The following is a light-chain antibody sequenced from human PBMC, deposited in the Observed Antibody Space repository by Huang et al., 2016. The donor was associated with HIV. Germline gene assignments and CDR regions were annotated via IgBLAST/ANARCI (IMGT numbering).Light chain of an antibody. J-gene: IGKJ1*01. CDR3: MQQIQWPPWT. CDR1: QSLVDSDGNTY. Sequence: DVVLTQSPLSLPVTLGQPASIFCRSSQSLVDSDGNTYLNWFQQRPGKTPRRLIYKVAKRDSGVPDRVRGSGSGTHFTLKISRVEAEDVGGYYCMQQIQWPPWTFGQGTKVEIK. V-gene: IGKV2-30*01. CDR2: KVA.